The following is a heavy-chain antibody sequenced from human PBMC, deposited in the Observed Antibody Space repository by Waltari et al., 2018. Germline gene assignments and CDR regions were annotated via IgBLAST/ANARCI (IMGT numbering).Heavy chain of an antibody. Sequence: QVQLVQSGAEVKKPGASVKVSCKASGYTFTGYYMHWVRQAPGQGLEWMGWINPNSGGTNYARKFQVRVTMTRDTSISTAYMELSRLRSDDTAVYYCARDNSSPFGYWGQGTLVTVSS. D-gene: IGHD6-6*01. CDR1: GYTFTGYY. J-gene: IGHJ4*02. V-gene: IGHV1-2*02. CDR3: ARDNSSPFGY. CDR2: INPNSGGT.